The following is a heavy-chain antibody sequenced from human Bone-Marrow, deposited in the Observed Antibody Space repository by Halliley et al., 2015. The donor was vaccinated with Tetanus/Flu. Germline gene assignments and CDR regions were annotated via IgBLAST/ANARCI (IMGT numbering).Heavy chain of an antibody. V-gene: IGHV3-30*18. CDR2: ISHDGTNK. CDR3: AKLTAEENDALGYV. J-gene: IGHJ4*02. CDR1: GFIFSNFG. D-gene: IGHD3-22*01. Sequence: SLRLSCAASGFIFSNFGMHWVRQGPGKGLEWVAVISHDGTNKYYADFVKGRITMSRDNSKNTVYLQVNSLRVEDTGVYYCAKLTAEENDALGYVWGQGALVTVSS.